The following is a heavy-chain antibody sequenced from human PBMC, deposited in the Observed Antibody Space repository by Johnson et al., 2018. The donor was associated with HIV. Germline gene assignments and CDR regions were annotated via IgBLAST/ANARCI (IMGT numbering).Heavy chain of an antibody. CDR1: GFTFSSYP. Sequence: QVQLVESGGGAVQPGRSLRLSCAASGFTFSSYPMHWVRQAPGKGLEWVAVISSDGSNNYYADSVKGRFTISRDNSKNTLYLQMNSLRDEDTAVYYCARGGGLGGDCYSVYDAVDMWGRGTLVTVSS. CDR2: ISSDGSNN. D-gene: IGHD2-21*01. V-gene: IGHV3-30*04. J-gene: IGHJ3*02. CDR3: ARGGGLGGDCYSVYDAVDM.